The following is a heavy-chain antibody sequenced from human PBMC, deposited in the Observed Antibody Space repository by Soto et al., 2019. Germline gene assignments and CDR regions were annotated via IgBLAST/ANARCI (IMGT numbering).Heavy chain of an antibody. Sequence: LETLSLTCNVSGGSVSSRSYYWNWIRQPPGKGLEWIGYIYYSGSTTYKPSLKSRVTISVDTSKNQFSLKLSSVTDADTAVYYCARLVGRIAAAGAFDYWGQGTLVTVSS. D-gene: IGHD6-13*01. CDR1: GGSVSSRSYY. V-gene: IGHV4-61*01. CDR3: ARLVGRIAAAGAFDY. CDR2: IYYSGST. J-gene: IGHJ4*02.